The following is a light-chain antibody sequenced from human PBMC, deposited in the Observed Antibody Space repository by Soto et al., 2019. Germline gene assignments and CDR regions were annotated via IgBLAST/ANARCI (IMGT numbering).Light chain of an antibody. V-gene: IGKV1-5*03. J-gene: IGKJ1*01. CDR3: QTYNSYSRT. CDR1: QSISSW. CDR2: KSS. Sequence: DIQMTQSPSTLSASVGDRVTITCRASQSISSWLACDQQKPGKAPKLLIYKSSSLESGVPSRFSGSGSGTEFTLTISSLHPDDFATYDCQTYNSYSRTFGQGTKVEIK.